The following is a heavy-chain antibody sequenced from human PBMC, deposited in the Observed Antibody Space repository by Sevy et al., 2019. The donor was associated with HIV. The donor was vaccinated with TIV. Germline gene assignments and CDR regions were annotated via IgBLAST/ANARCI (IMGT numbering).Heavy chain of an antibody. CDR3: ATGRYFDWLVGGDYGMDV. Sequence: SESLSLTCTVSGGSISSYYWSWIRQPPGKGLEWIGYIYYSGSTNYNPSVKSRVTISVDTSKNQFSLKLSSVTAADTAVYYCATGRYFDWLVGGDYGMDVWGQGTTVTVSS. D-gene: IGHD3-9*01. V-gene: IGHV4-59*13. CDR1: GGSISSYY. J-gene: IGHJ6*02. CDR2: IYYSGST.